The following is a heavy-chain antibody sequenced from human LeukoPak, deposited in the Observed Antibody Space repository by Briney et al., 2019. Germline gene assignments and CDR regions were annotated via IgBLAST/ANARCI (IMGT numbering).Heavy chain of an antibody. CDR3: ARHAYCGGDCYSRPRAFDI. CDR1: GGSISSYY. V-gene: IGHV4-59*08. Sequence: SETLSLTCTVFGGSISSYYWSWIRQPPGKGLEWIGYIYYSGSTNYNPSLKSRVTISVDTSKNQFSLELSSVTAADTAVYYCARHAYCGGDCYSRPRAFDIWGQGTMVTVSS. CDR2: IYYSGST. J-gene: IGHJ3*02. D-gene: IGHD2-21*02.